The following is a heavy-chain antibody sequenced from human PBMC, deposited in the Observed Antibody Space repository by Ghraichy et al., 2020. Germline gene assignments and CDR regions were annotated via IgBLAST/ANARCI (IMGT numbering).Heavy chain of an antibody. CDR2: ITSKGGRT. D-gene: IGHD3-9*01. J-gene: IGHJ4*02. CDR3: VRGSDILTGSFYY. Sequence: GGSLRLSCSGSGFTFSKFGMHWVRQAPGKGLEYVSTITSKGGRTHYADAVKGRFTISRDSSKNTVYLQMSSVTTDDTAVYYCVRGSDILTGSFYYWGQGTLVTVSS. V-gene: IGHV3-64D*09. CDR1: GFTFSKFG.